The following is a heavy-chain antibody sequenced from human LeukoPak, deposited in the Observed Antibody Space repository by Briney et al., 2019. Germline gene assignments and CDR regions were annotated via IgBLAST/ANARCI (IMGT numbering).Heavy chain of an antibody. J-gene: IGHJ4*02. CDR1: GFTFSRYW. CDR3: AKDVQTGYYKDF. D-gene: IGHD3-22*01. CDR2: INEDGSVR. Sequence: GGSLRLSCAASGFTFSRYWMNWVRQAPGRGLEWLANINEDGSVRYYVDSLEGRFTVSRDNAENSLFLQMNSLRADDTAVYYCAKDVQTGYYKDFWGQGTLVTVSS. V-gene: IGHV3-7*05.